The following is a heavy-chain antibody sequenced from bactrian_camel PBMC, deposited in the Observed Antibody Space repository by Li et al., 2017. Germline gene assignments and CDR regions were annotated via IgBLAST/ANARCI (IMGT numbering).Heavy chain of an antibody. J-gene: IGHJ4*01. CDR3: AADPGPLSDGLGRIVATSPDH. CDR2: IDNDGNT. D-gene: IGHD1*01. Sequence: HVQLVESGGGSVEAGGSLRLSCVVSGYTYTRTCMGWFRQAPGKEREGVAVIDNDGNTNYQDSVKGRFTISKDRTKNVVYLQMDNLKSEDTAMYYCAADPGPLSDGLGRIVATSPDHWGQGTQVTVS. CDR1: GYTYTRTC. V-gene: IGHV3S53*01.